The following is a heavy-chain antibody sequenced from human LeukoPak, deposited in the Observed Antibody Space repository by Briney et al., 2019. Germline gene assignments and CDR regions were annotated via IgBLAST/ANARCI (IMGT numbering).Heavy chain of an antibody. Sequence: GGSLRLSCAASGFTFSSYAMSWVRQAPGKGLEWVSAISGSGGSTYYADSVKGRFTISRDNAKNTLYLQMNSLRAEDTAVYYCARGPFWSGYYKSPPNWFDPWGQGTLVTVSS. CDR3: ARGPFWSGYYKSPPNWFDP. CDR2: ISGSGGST. V-gene: IGHV3-23*01. J-gene: IGHJ5*02. D-gene: IGHD3-3*01. CDR1: GFTFSSYA.